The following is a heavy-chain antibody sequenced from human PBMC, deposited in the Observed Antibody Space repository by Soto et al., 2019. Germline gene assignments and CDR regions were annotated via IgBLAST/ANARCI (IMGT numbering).Heavy chain of an antibody. CDR3: AKDRGYSSSWYNWFDP. Sequence: QVQLVESGGGVVQPGRSLRLSCAASGFTFSYYGMHWVRQAPGKGLEWVAVISDDGSNKYYADSVKGRFTISRDNSKNTLYLQMNSLRVEDTAVYYCAKDRGYSSSWYNWFDPWGQGTLVTVSS. CDR1: GFTFSYYG. CDR2: ISDDGSNK. D-gene: IGHD6-13*01. J-gene: IGHJ5*02. V-gene: IGHV3-30*18.